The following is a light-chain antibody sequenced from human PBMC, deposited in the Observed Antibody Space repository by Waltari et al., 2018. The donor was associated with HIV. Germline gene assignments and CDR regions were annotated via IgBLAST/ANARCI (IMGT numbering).Light chain of an antibody. J-gene: IGLJ2*01. V-gene: IGLV1-40*01. CDR1: TSNIGAGYE. Sequence: QSVLTQPPSVSGAPGQSVTISCTGSTSNIGAGYEVHWYQQLPGTGPKRLIEVTTTGALGVPARYSGSKSGTAASLAAPGLQAEDEADYCCQSDASSLGGVIFGGGTKLSV. CDR2: VTT. CDR3: QSDASSLGGVI.